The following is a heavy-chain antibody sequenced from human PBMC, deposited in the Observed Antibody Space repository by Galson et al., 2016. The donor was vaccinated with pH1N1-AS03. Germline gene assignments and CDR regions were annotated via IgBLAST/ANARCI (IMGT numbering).Heavy chain of an antibody. J-gene: IGHJ4*02. Sequence: PGKGLEWVSSISGADLSTYYADSVKGRFTVSRDNSKNTLYLQMNGLRAEDTAIYYCANPRASGTTMVTRLDYWGQGILVTVSS. D-gene: IGHD5-18*01. V-gene: IGHV3-23*01. CDR3: ANPRASGTTMVTRLDY. CDR2: ISGADLST.